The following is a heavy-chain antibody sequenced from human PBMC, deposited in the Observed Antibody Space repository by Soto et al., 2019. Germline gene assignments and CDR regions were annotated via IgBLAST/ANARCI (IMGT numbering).Heavy chain of an antibody. D-gene: IGHD6-19*01. CDR3: ARQVAVAGLNPRFYYYYYMDV. Sequence: QVQLQESGPGLVKPSETLSLTCTVSGGSISSYYWSWIRQPPGKGLEWIGYICYSGSTNYNPSLKSRVTISVDTSKNQFSLKLSSVTAADTAVYYCARQVAVAGLNPRFYYYYYMDVWGKGTTVTVSS. CDR1: GGSISSYY. V-gene: IGHV4-59*08. CDR2: ICYSGST. J-gene: IGHJ6*03.